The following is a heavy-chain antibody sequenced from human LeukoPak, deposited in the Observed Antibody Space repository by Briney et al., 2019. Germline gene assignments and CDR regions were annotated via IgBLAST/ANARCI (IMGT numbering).Heavy chain of an antibody. J-gene: IGHJ4*02. V-gene: IGHV4-34*01. D-gene: IGHD3-3*01. CDR2: INHSGST. CDR3: ARGGRITIFGVVTSPWR. Sequence: SETLSLTCAVYGGSFSGYYWSWIRQPPGKGLEWIGEINHSGSTNYNPSLKSRVTISVETSKNQFSLKLSSVTAADTAVYYCARGGRITIFGVVTSPWRWGQGTLVTVSS. CDR1: GGSFSGYY.